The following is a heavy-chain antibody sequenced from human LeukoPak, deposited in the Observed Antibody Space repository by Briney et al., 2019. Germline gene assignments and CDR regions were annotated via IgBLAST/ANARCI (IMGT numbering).Heavy chain of an antibody. V-gene: IGHV3-74*01. J-gene: IGHJ1*01. CDR3: ARAPSEIGGYYPEYFRH. Sequence: GGSLRLSCAASGFTFSSYWMHWVRQAPGKGLVWVSRIKSDGSTNYADSVKGRFTISRDNAKNTLSLQMNSLKAEDTGVYYCARAPSEIGGYYPEYFRHWGQGTLVTVSS. D-gene: IGHD3-22*01. CDR2: IKSDGST. CDR1: GFTFSSYW.